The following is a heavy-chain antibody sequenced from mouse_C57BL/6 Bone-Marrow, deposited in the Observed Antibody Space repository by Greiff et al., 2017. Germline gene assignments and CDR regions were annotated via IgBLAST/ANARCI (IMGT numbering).Heavy chain of an antibody. J-gene: IGHJ1*03. V-gene: IGHV1-82*01. CDR1: GYAFSSSW. Sequence: VQLQQSGPELVKPGASVKISCTASGYAFSSSWMNWVKQRPGKGLEWIGRIYPGDGDTNYNGKFKGKATLTADKSSSTSYMQLSSLTSEDSAVYFCARRRSWYFDVWGTGTTVTVSS. CDR2: IYPGDGDT. CDR3: ARRRSWYFDV.